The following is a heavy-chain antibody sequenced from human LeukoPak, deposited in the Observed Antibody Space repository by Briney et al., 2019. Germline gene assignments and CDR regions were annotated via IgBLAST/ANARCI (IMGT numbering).Heavy chain of an antibody. V-gene: IGHV1-2*02. J-gene: IGHJ4*02. CDR2: INPNSGGT. D-gene: IGHD5-18*01. CDR3: ARVWTRIQLAFGY. Sequence: ASVKVSCKASGYTFTGYYMHWVRQAPGQGLEWMGWINPNSGGTNYAQKFQGRVTMTRDTSISTAYMELSRLRSDDTAVYYCARVWTRIQLAFGYWGQGTLVTVSS. CDR1: GYTFTGYY.